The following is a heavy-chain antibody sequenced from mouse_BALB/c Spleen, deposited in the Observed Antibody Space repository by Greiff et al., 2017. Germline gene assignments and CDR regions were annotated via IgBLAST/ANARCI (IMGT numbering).Heavy chain of an antibody. Sequence: EVKLMESGGGLVQPGGSLRLSCATSGFTFTDYYMSWVRQPPGKALEWLGFIRNKANGYTTEYSASVKGRFNISRDNSQSILYLQMNTLRAEDSATYYCARDGDLDYWGQGTTLTVSS. CDR1: GFTFTDYY. CDR3: ARDGDLDY. J-gene: IGHJ2*01. D-gene: IGHD3-3*01. CDR2: IRNKANGYTT. V-gene: IGHV7-3*02.